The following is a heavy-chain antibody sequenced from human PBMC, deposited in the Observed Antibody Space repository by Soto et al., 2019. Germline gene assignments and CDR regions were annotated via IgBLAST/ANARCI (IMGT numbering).Heavy chain of an antibody. Sequence: PSETLSLTCTVSGGSISSYYWSWIRQPPGKGLEWIGYIYYSGSTNYNPSLKSRVTISVDTSKNQFSLKLSSVTAADTAVYYCARHPREDSGYVIDAFDIWGKGTVVTVSS. CDR2: IYYSGST. J-gene: IGHJ3*02. V-gene: IGHV4-59*08. CDR1: GGSISSYY. CDR3: ARHPREDSGYVIDAFDI. D-gene: IGHD5-12*01.